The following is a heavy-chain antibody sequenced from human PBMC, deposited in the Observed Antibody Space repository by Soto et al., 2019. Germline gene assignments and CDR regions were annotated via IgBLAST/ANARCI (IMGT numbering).Heavy chain of an antibody. CDR1: AGTFSSYT. J-gene: IGHJ4*02. D-gene: IGHD5-12*01. Sequence: NVSCNASAGTFSSYTISWVRQAPGQGLEWMGRIIPILGIANYAQKFQGRVTITADKSTSTAYMELSSLRSEDTAVYYCARVVRRDGYNPFDYWGQGTLVTVSS. CDR3: ARVVRRDGYNPFDY. CDR2: IIPILGIA. V-gene: IGHV1-69*02.